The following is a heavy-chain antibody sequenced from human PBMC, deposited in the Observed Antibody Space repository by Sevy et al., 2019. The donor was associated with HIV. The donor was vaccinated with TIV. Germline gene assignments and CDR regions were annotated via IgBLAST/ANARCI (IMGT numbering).Heavy chain of an antibody. Sequence: GGSLRLSCAASGFTFSSYSMNWVRQAPGKGLEWVSSISSSSSYIYYADSVKGRFTISRDNAKNSLYLQMNSLRAEDTAVYYCAREVSSSRGDLDNWGQGTLVTVSS. CDR2: ISSSSSYI. V-gene: IGHV3-21*01. J-gene: IGHJ4*02. CDR3: AREVSSSRGDLDN. D-gene: IGHD6-13*01. CDR1: GFTFSSYS.